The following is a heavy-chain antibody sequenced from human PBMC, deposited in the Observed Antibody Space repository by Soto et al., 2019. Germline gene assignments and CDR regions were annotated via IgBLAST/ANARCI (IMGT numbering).Heavy chain of an antibody. J-gene: IGHJ5*02. CDR3: ALIKDCSRTDCFLASFDP. V-gene: IGHV2-26*01. Sequence: SGPTLVNPTETLTLTCTVSGLSLSNATLGVSWIRQPPGKALEWLAHTFSNDDKSYSTSLDRRLTISKDTSKSQVVLTMTNLDPVDSGTYYCALIKDCSRTDCFLASFDPWGQGTLVTVSS. CDR1: GLSLSNATLG. CDR2: TFSNDDK. D-gene: IGHD2-2*01.